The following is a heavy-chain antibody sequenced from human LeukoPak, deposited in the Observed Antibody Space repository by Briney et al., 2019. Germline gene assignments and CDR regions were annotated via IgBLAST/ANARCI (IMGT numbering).Heavy chain of an antibody. Sequence: SETRSLTCTLSGGSISSSSYYWDWIREPPGKGLEWIGSIYYSGDTYYNPSLKSSRVTISVNTSKNQFSLMLSSVTAADTAVYYCARHQWHYYYYMGVWGKGSTVTVSS. CDR3: ARHQWHYYYYMGV. CDR2: IYYSGDT. V-gene: IGHV4-39*01. J-gene: IGHJ6*03. D-gene: IGHD6-19*01. CDR1: GGSISSSSYY.